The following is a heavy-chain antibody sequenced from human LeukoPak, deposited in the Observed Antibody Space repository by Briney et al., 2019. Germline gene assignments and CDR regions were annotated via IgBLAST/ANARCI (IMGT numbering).Heavy chain of an antibody. J-gene: IGHJ4*02. V-gene: IGHV3-23*01. D-gene: IGHD3-10*01. Sequence: TGGSLRLSCAASGFTFSSHAMNWVRQAPGKGLEWGSAISGSGSTTYYADSVKGRFTISRDKSKNTLYLQMNSLRAEDTAIYYCAKGRHYYGSGSYLDSWGQGTLVTVSS. CDR1: GFTFSSHA. CDR2: ISGSGSTT. CDR3: AKGRHYYGSGSYLDS.